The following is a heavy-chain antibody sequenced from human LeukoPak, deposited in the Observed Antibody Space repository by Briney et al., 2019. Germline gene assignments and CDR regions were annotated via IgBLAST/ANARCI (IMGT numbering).Heavy chain of an antibody. CDR3: ARIVGPDAFDI. J-gene: IGHJ3*02. V-gene: IGHV4-39*07. CDR1: GGSISIYY. CDR2: IYYSGST. Sequence: SATLSLTFTVSGGSISIYYWSWIRQPPGKGLEWIGSIYYSGSTYYNPSLKSRVTISVDTSKNQFSLKLSSVTAADTAVYYCARIVGPDAFDIWGQGTMVTVSS. D-gene: IGHD2-15*01.